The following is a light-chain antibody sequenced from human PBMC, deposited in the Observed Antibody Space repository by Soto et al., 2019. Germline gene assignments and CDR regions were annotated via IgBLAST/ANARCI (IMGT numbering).Light chain of an antibody. CDR3: QQYGSSPGT. V-gene: IGKV3-20*01. Sequence: EIVLTKSPGTLSLSPGERATLSCRASQSVSSSDLAWYQQKPGQAPRLLIYGASSRATGIPDRFSGSGSGTDFTLTISRLEPEDFAVYYCQQYGSSPGTFGQGTKVEIK. CDR2: GAS. J-gene: IGKJ1*01. CDR1: QSVSSSD.